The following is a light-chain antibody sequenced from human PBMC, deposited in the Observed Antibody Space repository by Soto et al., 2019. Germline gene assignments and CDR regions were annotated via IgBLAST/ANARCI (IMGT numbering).Light chain of an antibody. Sequence: DIQMTQSPSTLSASVGDRVTITCRASQSISSWLAWYQQKPGKAPKLLIYKASTLKSGVPSRFSGSGSGTDFTLTISCLQPEDFATYYCQQYYSYPWTFGQGTKVDI. CDR2: KAS. V-gene: IGKV1-5*03. CDR3: QQYYSYPWT. CDR1: QSISSW. J-gene: IGKJ1*01.